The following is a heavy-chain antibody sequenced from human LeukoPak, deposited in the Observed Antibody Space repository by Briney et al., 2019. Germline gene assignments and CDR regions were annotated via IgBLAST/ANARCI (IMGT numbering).Heavy chain of an antibody. V-gene: IGHV4-30-4*08. Sequence: SETLSLTCTVSGDSINTGDHYWSWIRQPPGKGPEWIGYIYHSGTTYYNPSVKSRISISVDTSKNQFSLNLRSVTAADTAVYYCARVQYCSGGSCYNLRLLDHWGQGSLVTVSS. CDR1: GDSINTGDHY. CDR2: IYHSGTT. J-gene: IGHJ4*02. D-gene: IGHD2-15*01. CDR3: ARVQYCSGGSCYNLRLLDH.